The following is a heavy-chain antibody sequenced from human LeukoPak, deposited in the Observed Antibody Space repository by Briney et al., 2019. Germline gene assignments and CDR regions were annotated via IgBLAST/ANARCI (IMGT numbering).Heavy chain of an antibody. CDR1: GFTFSSYS. CDR2: ISSSSSYI. CDR3: ARGTRVAASLHTA. J-gene: IGHJ5*02. Sequence: GGSLRLSCAASGFTFSSYSMNWVRQAPGKGLEWVSSISSSSSYIYYADSVKGRFTISRDNAKNSLYLQMNSLRAEDTAVYYCARGTRVAASLHTAWGQGTLVTVSS. D-gene: IGHD2-15*01. V-gene: IGHV3-21*01.